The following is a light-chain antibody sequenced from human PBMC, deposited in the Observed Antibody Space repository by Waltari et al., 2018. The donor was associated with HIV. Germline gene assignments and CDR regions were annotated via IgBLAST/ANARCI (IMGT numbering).Light chain of an antibody. V-gene: IGLV2-14*01. CDR3: SSYTRSSTLV. CDR2: EVS. J-gene: IGLJ2*01. CDR1: SSDVGGYNY. Sequence: QSALTQPASVSGSPGQSITISCTGTSSDVGGYNYVSWYQQHPGKAPKLMIYEVSNRPSGVSNCFSGSKSGNTASLTISGLQAEDEADYYCSSYTRSSTLVFGGVTKLTVL.